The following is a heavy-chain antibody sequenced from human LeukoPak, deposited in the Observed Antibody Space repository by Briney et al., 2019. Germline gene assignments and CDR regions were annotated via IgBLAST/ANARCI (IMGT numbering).Heavy chain of an antibody. CDR2: ISSSGSTI. CDR3: ALLFGELPPNFDY. J-gene: IGHJ4*02. CDR1: GFTFSSYE. V-gene: IGHV3-48*03. D-gene: IGHD3-10*01. Sequence: GGSLRLSCAASGFTFSSYEMNWVRQAPGKGLEWVSYISSSGSTIYYADSVKGRFTISRDNAKNSLHLQMNSLGAEDTAVYYCALLFGELPPNFDYWGQGTLVTVSS.